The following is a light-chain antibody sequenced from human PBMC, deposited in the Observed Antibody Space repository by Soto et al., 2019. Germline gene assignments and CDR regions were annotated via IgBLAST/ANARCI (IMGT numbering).Light chain of an antibody. J-gene: IGKJ1*01. Sequence: DIQMTQSPSTLSASVGDRVTITCRASQSISSWLAWYQQKPGKAPKLLIYKASSLESGVPSRFSGSGSGTEFTLTIRSMQTHDFANYYCQQYNSYSRTFGQATKVDIK. CDR3: QQYNSYSRT. CDR2: KAS. V-gene: IGKV1-5*03. CDR1: QSISSW.